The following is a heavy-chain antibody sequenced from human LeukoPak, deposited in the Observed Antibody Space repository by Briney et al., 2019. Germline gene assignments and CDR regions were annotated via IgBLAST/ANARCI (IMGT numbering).Heavy chain of an antibody. CDR3: ARVSLDSSGYYEAFDY. Sequence: SETLSLTRTVSGGSISSGSYYWSWIRQPAGKGLEWIGRIYTSGSTNYNPSLKSRVTISVDTSKNQFSLKLSSVTAADTAVYYCARVSLDSSGYYEAFDYWGQGTLVTVSS. CDR1: GGSISSGSYY. D-gene: IGHD3-22*01. V-gene: IGHV4-61*02. CDR2: IYTSGST. J-gene: IGHJ4*02.